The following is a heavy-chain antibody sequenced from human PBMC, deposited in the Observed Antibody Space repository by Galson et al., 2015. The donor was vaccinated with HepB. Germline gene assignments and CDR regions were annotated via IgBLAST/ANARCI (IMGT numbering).Heavy chain of an antibody. V-gene: IGHV3-21*01. Sequence: SLRLSCAASGFTFSSYSMNWVRQAPGKGLEWVSSISSSSSYIYYADSVKGRFTISRDNAKNSLYLQMNSLRAEDTAVYYCARSSRTYYYDSSGYSFDYWGQGTLVTVSS. D-gene: IGHD3-22*01. CDR2: ISSSSSYI. CDR1: GFTFSSYS. CDR3: ARSSRTYYYDSSGYSFDY. J-gene: IGHJ4*02.